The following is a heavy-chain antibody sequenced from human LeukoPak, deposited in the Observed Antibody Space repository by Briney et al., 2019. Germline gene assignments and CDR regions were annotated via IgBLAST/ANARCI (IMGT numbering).Heavy chain of an antibody. CDR2: IYYSGST. V-gene: IGHV4-59*01. CDR1: GGSISNYY. CDR3: GRDSGGTVDY. Sequence: SETLSLTCTVSGGSISNYYWSWVRQPPGKGLEWIGYIYYSGSTNYIPSLKSRVTISVDTSKNQFSLKLSSVTAADTAVYYCGRDSGGTVDYWGQGTLVTASS. J-gene: IGHJ4*02. D-gene: IGHD2-15*01.